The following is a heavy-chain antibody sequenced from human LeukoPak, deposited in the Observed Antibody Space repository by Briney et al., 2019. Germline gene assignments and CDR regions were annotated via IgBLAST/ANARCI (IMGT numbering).Heavy chain of an antibody. CDR1: GFTFRRYD. D-gene: IGHD1-26*01. CDR3: AKDSGSYLAYYYYYYMDV. V-gene: IGHV3-23*01. J-gene: IGHJ6*03. Sequence: PGGSQRLSCAVSGFTFRRYDMSWVRQARGKGLEGVSGISGSGESTYYANSVKGRFTISRDTSKNALYLHMNSLRAEDTAVYYCAKDSGSYLAYYYYYYMDVWGKGTTVTISS. CDR2: ISGSGEST.